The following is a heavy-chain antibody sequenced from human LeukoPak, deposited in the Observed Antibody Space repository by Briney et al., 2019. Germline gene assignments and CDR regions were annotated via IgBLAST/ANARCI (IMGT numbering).Heavy chain of an antibody. CDR1: GFTFSSYA. D-gene: IGHD3-22*01. V-gene: IGHV3-30-3*01. CDR3: ARDRYYYDSSGYLFDY. CDR2: ISYDGSNK. Sequence: GGSLRLSCAASGFTFSSYAMHWVRQAPGKGLEWVAVISYDGSNKYYADSVKGRFTISRDNSKNTLYLQMNSLRAEDTAVYYCARDRYYYDSSGYLFDYWGQGTLVTVSP. J-gene: IGHJ4*02.